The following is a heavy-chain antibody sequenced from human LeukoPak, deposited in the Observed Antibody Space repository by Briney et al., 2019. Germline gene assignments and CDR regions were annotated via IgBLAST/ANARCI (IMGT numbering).Heavy chain of an antibody. J-gene: IGHJ4*02. D-gene: IGHD3-10*01. CDR3: ARNFYDSGSYYPPWY. Sequence: PGGSLRLSCAASGFTFSSYAMHWVRQAPGKGLEWVAVISYDGTNEYSADSAKGRFTISRDNSKNTLYLQMNSLRVEDTAVYYCARNFYDSGSYYPPWYWGQGVLVTVSS. CDR2: ISYDGTNE. CDR1: GFTFSSYA. V-gene: IGHV3-30*04.